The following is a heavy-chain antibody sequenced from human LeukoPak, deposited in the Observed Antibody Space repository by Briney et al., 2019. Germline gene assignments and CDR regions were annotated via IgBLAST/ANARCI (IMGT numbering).Heavy chain of an antibody. Sequence: GGSLRLSCAASGFTFSSYAMSWVRQAPGKGLEWVSAISGSGGSTYYADSVKGRFTISRDNAKNSLYLQMNSLRAEDTAVYYCASGLYGDYGYYFDYWGQGTLVTVSS. CDR3: ASGLYGDYGYYFDY. V-gene: IGHV3-23*01. CDR1: GFTFSSYA. D-gene: IGHD4-17*01. J-gene: IGHJ4*02. CDR2: ISGSGGST.